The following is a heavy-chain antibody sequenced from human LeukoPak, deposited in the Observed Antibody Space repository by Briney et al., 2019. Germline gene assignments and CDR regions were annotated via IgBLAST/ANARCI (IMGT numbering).Heavy chain of an antibody. Sequence: GRSLRLSCAASGFTFSSYAMHWVRQAPGKGLEWVAVISYDGSNKYYADSVKGRFTISRDNSKNTLYLQMNSLRAEDTAVYYCARRSQLTYGMDVWGQGTTVTVSS. D-gene: IGHD1-1*01. J-gene: IGHJ6*02. V-gene: IGHV3-30-3*01. CDR3: ARRSQLTYGMDV. CDR1: GFTFSSYA. CDR2: ISYDGSNK.